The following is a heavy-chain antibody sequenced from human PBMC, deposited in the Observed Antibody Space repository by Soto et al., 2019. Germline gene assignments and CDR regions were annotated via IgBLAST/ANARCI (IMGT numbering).Heavy chain of an antibody. CDR3: ATPGYCGGDCYLY. V-gene: IGHV4-59*08. J-gene: IGHJ4*02. CDR1: GGSISSYY. Sequence: QVQLQESGPGLVKPSETLSLTCTVSGGSISSYYWSWIRQPPGKGLEWIGYIYYSGSTNYNPSLKSRVTISVDTSKNQFALKLSSGTAADTAVYYCATPGYCGGDCYLYWGQGTLVTVSS. D-gene: IGHD2-21*02. CDR2: IYYSGST.